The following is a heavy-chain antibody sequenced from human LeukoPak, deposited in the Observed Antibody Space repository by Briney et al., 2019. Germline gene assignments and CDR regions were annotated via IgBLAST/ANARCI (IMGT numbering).Heavy chain of an antibody. CDR2: INPSGGST. V-gene: IGHV1-46*01. J-gene: IGHJ6*02. Sequence: ASVKVSCKASGYTFTSYYMHWVRQAPGQGLEWMGLINPSGGSTSYAQKFQGRVTMTRDTSTSTVYTELSSLRSEDTAVYYCARFCSGGSCYRDAPDYYYYGMDVWGQGTTVTVSS. D-gene: IGHD2-15*01. CDR3: ARFCSGGSCYRDAPDYYYYGMDV. CDR1: GYTFTSYY.